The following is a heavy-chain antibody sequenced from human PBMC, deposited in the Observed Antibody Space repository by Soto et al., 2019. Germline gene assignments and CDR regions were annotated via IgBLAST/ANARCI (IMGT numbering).Heavy chain of an antibody. V-gene: IGHV3-30*03. CDR3: ASDNSKGSGLDV. J-gene: IGHJ6*02. CDR2: ISYHGRIT. Sequence: QVQLVESGGGVVQPGTSLRLSCAASGFPFSSYGLHWVRQAPGKGLGWVAAISYHGRITYYADALKGRFTTSRDNSKNTLYLQMNGLRPEDAGVYYCASDNSKGSGLDVWGRGTTVTVSS. CDR1: GFPFSSYG. D-gene: IGHD3-22*01.